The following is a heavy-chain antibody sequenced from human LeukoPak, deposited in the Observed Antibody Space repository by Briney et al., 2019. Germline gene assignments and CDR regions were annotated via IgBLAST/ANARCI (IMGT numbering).Heavy chain of an antibody. D-gene: IGHD2-2*01. V-gene: IGHV3-53*01. J-gene: IGHJ4*02. CDR1: GFDVISNY. CDR2: IYPGVST. Sequence: GGSLRLSCAASGFDVISNYMTWVRQAPGKGLEWVSVIYPGVSTHYSDSVKGRCIISRGNSKNMVSLQMNDLRADDTAVYYCALRSSTSWSLRDWGQGTLVTVSS. CDR3: ALRSSTSWSLRD.